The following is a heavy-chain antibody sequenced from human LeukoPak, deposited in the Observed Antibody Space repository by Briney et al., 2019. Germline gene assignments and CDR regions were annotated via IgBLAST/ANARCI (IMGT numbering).Heavy chain of an antibody. Sequence: SVKVSCKASGGTFSSYAISWVRQAPGQGLEWMGGIIPIFGTANYAQKFQGRVTMTRDTSISTAYMELSRLRSDDTAVYYCARAAQLGTFDYWGQGTLVTVSS. CDR1: GGTFSSYA. CDR3: ARAAQLGTFDY. J-gene: IGHJ4*02. V-gene: IGHV1-69*05. D-gene: IGHD7-27*01. CDR2: IIPIFGTA.